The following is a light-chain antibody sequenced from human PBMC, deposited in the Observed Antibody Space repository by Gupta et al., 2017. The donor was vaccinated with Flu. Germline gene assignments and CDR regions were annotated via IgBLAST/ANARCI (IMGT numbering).Light chain of an antibody. Sequence: EIVLTQSPGTLSLSPGERATLSCRASQSVSSSYLAWYQQKPGQAPRLLIYGASSRATGIPDRFSGSGSGTDFTLTISRLEPEDVAVYYCQQYGSASPITFGQGTRREIK. CDR2: GAS. V-gene: IGKV3-20*01. CDR3: QQYGSASPIT. J-gene: IGKJ5*01. CDR1: QSVSSSY.